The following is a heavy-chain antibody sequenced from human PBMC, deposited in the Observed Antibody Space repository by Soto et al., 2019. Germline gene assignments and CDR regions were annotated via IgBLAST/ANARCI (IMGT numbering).Heavy chain of an antibody. CDR2: ISYDGSNK. D-gene: IGHD3-10*01. CDR1: GFTFSSYG. V-gene: IGHV3-30*18. J-gene: IGHJ4*02. Sequence: PGGSLRLSCAASGFTFSSYGMHWVRQAPGKGLEWVAVISYDGSNKYYADSVKGRFTISRDNSKNTLYLQMNSLRAEDTAVYYCAKVGHTMVRGVIISYYFDYWGQGTLVTVSS. CDR3: AKVGHTMVRGVIISYYFDY.